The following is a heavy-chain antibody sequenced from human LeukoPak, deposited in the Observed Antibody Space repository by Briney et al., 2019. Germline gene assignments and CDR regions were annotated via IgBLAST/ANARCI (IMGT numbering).Heavy chain of an antibody. CDR3: ARYVFWSGYYSDY. Sequence: PSETLSLTCTVSGGSISSGGFYWRWIRQHPGKGVEWVGYIYYRASTYYTPSLKRRVTISVATSKNQFSLKLSSVTAADTAVYYCARYVFWSGYYSDYWGQGTLVTVSS. D-gene: IGHD3-3*01. CDR2: IYYRAST. CDR1: GGSISSGGFY. V-gene: IGHV4-31*03. J-gene: IGHJ4*02.